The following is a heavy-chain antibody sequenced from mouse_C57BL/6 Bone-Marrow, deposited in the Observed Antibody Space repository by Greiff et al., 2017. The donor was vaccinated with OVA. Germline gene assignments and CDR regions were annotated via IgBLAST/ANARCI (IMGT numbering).Heavy chain of an antibody. CDR2: INPSNGGT. J-gene: IGHJ2*01. D-gene: IGHD2-1*01. CDR3: ARPLSYGNYEYFDY. V-gene: IGHV1-53*01. CDR1: GYTFTSYW. Sequence: QVQLQQPGTELVKPGASVKLSCKASGYTFTSYWMHWVKQRPGQGLEWIGNINPSNGGTKYNEKFKSKATLTVDKPSSTAYMQLSSLTSEDSAVYYCARPLSYGNYEYFDYWGQGTTLTVSS.